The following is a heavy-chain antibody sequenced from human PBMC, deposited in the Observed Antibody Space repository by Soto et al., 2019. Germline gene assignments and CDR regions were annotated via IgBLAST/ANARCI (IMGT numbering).Heavy chain of an antibody. D-gene: IGHD2-15*01. J-gene: IGHJ6*03. Sequence: EVQLLESGGGLVQPGGSLRLSCAASGFTFSSHAMSWVRHAPGKGLEWVSAISSSGGNTYYADSVEGRFTISRDDSKNTLYLQMSSLRAEDTALYHRAKAKGGSVYYYYYYMDVWGKGTTVTVSS. CDR1: GFTFSSHA. CDR2: ISSSGGNT. CDR3: AKAKGGSVYYYYYYMDV. V-gene: IGHV3-23*01.